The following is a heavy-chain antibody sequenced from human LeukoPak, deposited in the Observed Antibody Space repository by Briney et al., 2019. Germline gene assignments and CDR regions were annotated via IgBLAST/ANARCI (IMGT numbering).Heavy chain of an antibody. CDR1: GFTFSSYW. CDR3: ARDSHGYPLDY. Sequence: GGSLRLSCAASGFTFSSYWMHWVRQAPGKGLVWVSRINGDVTSTTYADSVRGRFTIFRDNAKNTLSLQMNSLRAEDTAVYYCARDSHGYPLDYWGQGTLVTVSS. D-gene: IGHD5-18*01. CDR2: INGDVTST. J-gene: IGHJ4*02. V-gene: IGHV3-74*01.